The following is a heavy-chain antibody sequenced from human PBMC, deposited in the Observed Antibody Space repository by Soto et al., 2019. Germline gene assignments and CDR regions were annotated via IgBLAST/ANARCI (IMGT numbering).Heavy chain of an antibody. V-gene: IGHV1-69*06. CDR3: AASTFQSGVSGYFHLDH. Sequence: VHLVQSGTEVKKPGSSVKVSCKTSADTFSNQAFSWVRQAPGQGLEWMGGIIPLFDSASYAQRSHDRVTVTADKFTHTVYMELRSLTSEDTAVYYCAASTFQSGVSGYFHLDHWGQGTLVTVSS. D-gene: IGHD3-3*01. CDR1: ADTFSNQA. J-gene: IGHJ4*02. CDR2: IIPLFDSA.